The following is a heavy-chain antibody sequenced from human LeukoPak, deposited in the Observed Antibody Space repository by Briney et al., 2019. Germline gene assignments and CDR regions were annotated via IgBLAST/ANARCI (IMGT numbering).Heavy chain of an antibody. J-gene: IGHJ2*01. CDR1: GYTFTDYY. CDR3: ARGRGYSGYETNWYFDL. V-gene: IGHV1-2*02. CDR2: INPNSGGT. Sequence: GAPVKVSCKASGYTFTDYYMHWVRQAPGQGLEWMGWINPNSGGTNYAQKFQGRVTMTRDTSISTAYMELSRLRSDATAVYYCARGRGYSGYETNWYFDLWGRGTLVTVSS. D-gene: IGHD5-12*01.